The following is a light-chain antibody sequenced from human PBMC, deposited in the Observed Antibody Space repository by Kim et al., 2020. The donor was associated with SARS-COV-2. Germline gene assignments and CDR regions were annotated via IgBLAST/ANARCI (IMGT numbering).Light chain of an antibody. CDR1: QSISTY. J-gene: IGKJ2*01. CDR3: QQSYTSPWT. V-gene: IGKV1-39*01. Sequence: SASVGDRVTITCRARQSISTYLNWFQQKPGKAPRLIIFAASSLESGVPSRFRGSGSGTAFTLTISSLQPDDFATYSCQQSYTSPWTFGQGTKLEI. CDR2: AAS.